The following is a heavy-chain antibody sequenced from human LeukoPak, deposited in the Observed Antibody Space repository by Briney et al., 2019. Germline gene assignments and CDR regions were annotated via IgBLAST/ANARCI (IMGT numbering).Heavy chain of an antibody. Sequence: PSETLSLTCAVYGGSFSGYYWSWIRQPPGKGLEWIGEINHSGSTNYNPSLKSRVTISVDKTKNQFSLKLSSVTAADTAVYFCARKYCSSTSCDFFWFDSWGQGTLATVSS. CDR1: GGSFSGYY. J-gene: IGHJ5*01. CDR2: INHSGST. V-gene: IGHV4-34*01. CDR3: ARKYCSSTSCDFFWFDS. D-gene: IGHD2-2*01.